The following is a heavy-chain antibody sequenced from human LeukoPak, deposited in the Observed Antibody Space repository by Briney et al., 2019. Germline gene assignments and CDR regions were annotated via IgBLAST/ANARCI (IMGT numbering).Heavy chain of an antibody. CDR1: GLSFSSYT. D-gene: IGHD4-17*01. V-gene: IGHV3-23*01. CDR3: AKESGDDGDFDY. CDR2: ISGSGSST. J-gene: IGHJ4*02. Sequence: GGSLRLSCAASGLSFSSYTMTWVRQAPGKGLEWVAAISGSGSSTAYADSVRGRLNISRDNSKNMLYLQVNSLRAEDTAIYYCAKESGDDGDFDYWGRGTLVVVSS.